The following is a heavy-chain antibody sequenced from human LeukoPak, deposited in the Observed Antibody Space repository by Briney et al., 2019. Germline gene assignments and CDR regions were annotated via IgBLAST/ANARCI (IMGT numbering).Heavy chain of an antibody. CDR1: AGSISTHY. V-gene: IGHV4-59*11. D-gene: IGHD5-18*01. CDR3: ATIKRGSIYGYFDF. Sequence: SETLSLACTVYAGSISTHYWSWIRQPPGKGLEWIGYVFDSERTKDNPSLNSRATLSADSSKNPFALRLTSGTAADSAVYYCATIKRGSIYGYFDFWGQGVLVTVSS. CDR2: VFDSERT. J-gene: IGHJ4*02.